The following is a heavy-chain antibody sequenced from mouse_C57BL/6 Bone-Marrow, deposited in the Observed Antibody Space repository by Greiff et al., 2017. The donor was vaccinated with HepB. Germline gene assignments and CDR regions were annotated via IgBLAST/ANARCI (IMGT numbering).Heavy chain of an antibody. Sequence: QVQLKQSGAELARPGASVKLSCKASGYTFTSYGISWVKQRTGQGLEWIGEIYPRSGNTYYNEKFKGKATLTADKSSSTAYMELRSLTSEDSAVYFCAISHYYYGNAMDYWGQGTSVTVSS. CDR1: GYTFTSYG. V-gene: IGHV1-81*01. J-gene: IGHJ4*01. CDR3: AISHYYYGNAMDY. CDR2: IYPRSGNT. D-gene: IGHD1-1*01.